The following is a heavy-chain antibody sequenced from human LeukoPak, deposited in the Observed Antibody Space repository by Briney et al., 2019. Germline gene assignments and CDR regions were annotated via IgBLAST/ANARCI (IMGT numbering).Heavy chain of an antibody. V-gene: IGHV1-8*01. CDR2: MNPNSGNT. J-gene: IGHJ3*02. CDR1: GYTFTSYD. D-gene: IGHD3-3*01. CDR3: ARAPSADYDFWSGYYDRYAFDI. Sequence: ASVKVSCKASGYTFTSYDINWVRQDTGQGLEWMGWMNPNSGNTGYAQKFQGRVTMTRNTSISTAYMELSSLRSEDTAVYYCARAPSADYDFWSGYYDRYAFDIWGQGTMVTVSS.